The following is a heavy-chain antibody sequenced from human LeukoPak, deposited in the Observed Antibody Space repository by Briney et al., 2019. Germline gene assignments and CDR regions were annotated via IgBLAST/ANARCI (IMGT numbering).Heavy chain of an antibody. J-gene: IGHJ6*03. CDR2: MNPNSGNT. Sequence: VASVKVSCKASGYTFTSYDINWVRQATGQGLEWMGWMNPNSGNTGYAQKFQGRVTMTRNTSISTAYMELSSLRSEDTAVYYCARGGLERYYYYYYMDVWGKGTTVTVSS. CDR3: ARGGLERYYYYYYMDV. CDR1: GYTFTSYD. D-gene: IGHD1-1*01. V-gene: IGHV1-8*02.